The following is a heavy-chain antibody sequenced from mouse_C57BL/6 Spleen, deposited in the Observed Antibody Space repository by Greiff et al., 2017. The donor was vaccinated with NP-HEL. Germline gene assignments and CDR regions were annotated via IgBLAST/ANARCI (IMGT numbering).Heavy chain of an antibody. D-gene: IGHD1-1*01. Sequence: EVQLQQSGPELVKPGASVKIPCKASGYTFTDYNMDWVKQSHGKSLEWIGDINPNNGGTIYNQKFKGKATLTVDKSSSTAYMELRSLTSEDTAVYYCARHPPHGSSYLYYFDYWGQGTTLTVSS. J-gene: IGHJ2*01. V-gene: IGHV1-18*01. CDR3: ARHPPHGSSYLYYFDY. CDR2: INPNNGGT. CDR1: GYTFTDYN.